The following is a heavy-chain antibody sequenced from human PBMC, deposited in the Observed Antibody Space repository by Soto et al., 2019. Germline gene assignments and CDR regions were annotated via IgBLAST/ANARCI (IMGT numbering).Heavy chain of an antibody. Sequence: PGGSLRLSCAASGFTFSSYGMHWVRQAPGKGLEWVAVIWYDGSNKYYADSVKGRFTISRDNSNNTLYLQMNSLRAEDTAVYYCAREAPIVVVTASFLDYWGQGTLLTVSS. V-gene: IGHV3-33*01. CDR3: AREAPIVVVTASFLDY. CDR1: GFTFSSYG. D-gene: IGHD2-21*02. J-gene: IGHJ4*02. CDR2: IWYDGSNK.